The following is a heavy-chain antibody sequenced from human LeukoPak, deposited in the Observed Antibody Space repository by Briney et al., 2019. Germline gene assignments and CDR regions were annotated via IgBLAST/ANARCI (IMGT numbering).Heavy chain of an antibody. V-gene: IGHV3-23*01. Sequence: SSIFASVVTTYYADSLKGRFTISREKSKKTVYMQKNRLRDEDTAVYYCARDQEVGILSLGYWGQGTLVTVSS. CDR2: IFASVVTT. J-gene: IGHJ4*02. CDR3: ARDQEVGILSLGY. D-gene: IGHD3-10*02.